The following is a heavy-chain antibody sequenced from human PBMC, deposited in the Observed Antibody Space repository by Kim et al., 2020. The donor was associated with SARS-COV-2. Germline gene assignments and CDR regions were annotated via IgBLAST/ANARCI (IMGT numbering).Heavy chain of an antibody. CDR2: ISSSSSYI. V-gene: IGHV3-21*01. CDR1: GFTFSSYS. Sequence: GGSLRLSCAASGFTFSSYSMNWVRQAPGKGLEWVSSISSSSSYIYYADSVKGRFTISRDNAKNSLYLQMNSLRAEDTAVYYCARARIAVAGSFYYYGMDVWGKGTTVTVSS. J-gene: IGHJ6*04. CDR3: ARARIAVAGSFYYYGMDV. D-gene: IGHD6-19*01.